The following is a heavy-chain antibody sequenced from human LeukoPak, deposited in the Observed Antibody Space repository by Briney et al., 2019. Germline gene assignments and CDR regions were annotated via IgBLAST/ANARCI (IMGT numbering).Heavy chain of an antibody. D-gene: IGHD2-15*01. Sequence: SETLSLACAVSGVSINGGNSYWGWIRQSPGAGLEWIGNIYSSGRVYYNPSLQSRVTISMDTSENQFYLKLTAVTAADTAVYYCARKREGPATGIDSWGRGILVTVSS. CDR2: IYSSGRV. CDR1: GVSINGGNSY. J-gene: IGHJ4*02. V-gene: IGHV4-39*07. CDR3: ARKREGPATGIDS.